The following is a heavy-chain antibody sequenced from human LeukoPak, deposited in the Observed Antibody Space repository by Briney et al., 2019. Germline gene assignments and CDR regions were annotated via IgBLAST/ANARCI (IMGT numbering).Heavy chain of an antibody. CDR1: GASISGYY. J-gene: IGHJ4*02. D-gene: IGHD6-19*01. CDR2: IYYSGST. V-gene: IGHV4-59*08. CDR3: ARRAYSSGFDYIDY. Sequence: SETLSLTCTVYGASISGYYWSWIRQPPGKGLELIGFIYYSGSTSYNPSLKSRVTISVDTSKSQFSLKLSSVIAADTAVYYCARRAYSSGFDYIDYWGQGTLVTVSS.